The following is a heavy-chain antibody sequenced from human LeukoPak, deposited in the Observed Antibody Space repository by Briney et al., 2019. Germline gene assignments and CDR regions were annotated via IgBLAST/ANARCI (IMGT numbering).Heavy chain of an antibody. CDR2: ISGSGGST. V-gene: IGHV3-23*01. Sequence: GGSLRLSCAASGFTFSSYAMSWVRQAPGKGLEWVSAISGSGGSTYYAGSVKGRFTISRDNSKNTLYLQMNSLRAEDTAVYYCAKDGNYDFWSGYYFDWGQGTLVTVSS. D-gene: IGHD3-3*01. CDR3: AKDGNYDFWSGYYFD. CDR1: GFTFSSYA. J-gene: IGHJ4*02.